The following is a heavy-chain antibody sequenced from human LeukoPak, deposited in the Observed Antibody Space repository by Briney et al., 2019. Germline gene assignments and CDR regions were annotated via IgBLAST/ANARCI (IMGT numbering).Heavy chain of an antibody. CDR3: AKEGMIRGVIDY. J-gene: IGHJ4*02. CDR2: IYYSGST. Sequence: PSETLSLTCTVSGGSISSYYWSWIRQPPGKGLEWIGYIYYSGSTNYNPSLKSRVTMSLDTSNNQFSLNLNSVTAADTAVYYCAKEGMIRGVIDYWGQGALVTVSS. D-gene: IGHD3-10*01. CDR1: GGSISSYY. V-gene: IGHV4-59*12.